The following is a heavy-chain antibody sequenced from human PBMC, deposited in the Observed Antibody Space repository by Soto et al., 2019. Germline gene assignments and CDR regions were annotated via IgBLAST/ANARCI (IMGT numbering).Heavy chain of an antibody. D-gene: IGHD6-6*01. J-gene: IGHJ4*02. V-gene: IGHV3-30*18. CDR1: GFTLTSQD. CDR3: VKGGWYGSSSPSDH. Sequence: HPGGSMRLSCAASGFTLTSQDMHWVRKAPGKGLEWVAVMSYDGTGEYYADSVKGRFTISRDNSENTLYLQMNSLTADDTALYFCVKGGWYGSSSPSDHWGQGTLVTVSS. CDR2: MSYDGTGE.